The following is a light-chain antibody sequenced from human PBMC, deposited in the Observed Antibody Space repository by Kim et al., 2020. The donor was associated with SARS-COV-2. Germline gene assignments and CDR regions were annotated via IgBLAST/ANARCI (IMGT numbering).Light chain of an antibody. CDR3: QVWDSAVV. V-gene: IGLV3-21*04. Sequence: GAPEKAAEISGGGENIGSKNVRCYQQEQGQAPVLVIYYVIDRPSAIPERFSGSNSGNTATLTISRVEAGDEADYYCQVWDSAVVFGGGTQLTVL. CDR2: YVI. CDR1: NIGSKN. J-gene: IGLJ2*01.